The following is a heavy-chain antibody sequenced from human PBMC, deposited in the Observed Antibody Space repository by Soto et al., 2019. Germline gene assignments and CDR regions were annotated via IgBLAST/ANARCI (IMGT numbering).Heavy chain of an antibody. CDR3: AAIGPAAANGNQHDAFDI. CDR1: GGSFSGYY. D-gene: IGHD2-2*01. J-gene: IGHJ3*02. Sequence: QVQLQQWGAGLLKPSETLSLTCAVYGGSFSGYYWSWIRQPPGKGLEWIGEINHSGSTNYNPSLKSRVTISVDTSKNQFSLKLSSVTAADTAVYYCAAIGPAAANGNQHDAFDIWGQGTMVTVSS. V-gene: IGHV4-34*01. CDR2: INHSGST.